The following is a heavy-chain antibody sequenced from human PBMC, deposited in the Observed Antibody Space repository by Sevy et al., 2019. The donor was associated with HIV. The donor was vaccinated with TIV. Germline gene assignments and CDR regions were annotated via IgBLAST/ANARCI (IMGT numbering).Heavy chain of an antibody. Sequence: ASVKVSCKASGGTFSSYAISWVRQAPGQGLEWMGGIIPIFGTANYAQKFQGRVTITADESRSTAYMELSSLRSEDTAVYYCARVRYYYDSSGYSTIGYYYYGMDVWGQGTTVTVSS. D-gene: IGHD3-22*01. CDR2: IIPIFGTA. CDR1: GGTFSSYA. J-gene: IGHJ6*02. V-gene: IGHV1-69*13. CDR3: ARVRYYYDSSGYSTIGYYYYGMDV.